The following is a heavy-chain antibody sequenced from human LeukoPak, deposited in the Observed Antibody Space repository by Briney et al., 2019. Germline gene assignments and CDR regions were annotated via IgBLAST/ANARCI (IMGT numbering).Heavy chain of an antibody. CDR1: GYTFTSYY. CDR3: ATEGDFWSGYYTYYYGMDV. CDR2: INPNSGGT. V-gene: IGHV1-2*06. D-gene: IGHD3-3*01. J-gene: IGHJ6*02. Sequence: ASVKVSCKASGYTFTSYYMHWVRQAPGQGLEWMGRINPNSGGTNYAQKFQGRVTMTRDTSISTAYMELSRLRSDDTAVYYCATEGDFWSGYYTYYYGMDVWGQGTTVTVSS.